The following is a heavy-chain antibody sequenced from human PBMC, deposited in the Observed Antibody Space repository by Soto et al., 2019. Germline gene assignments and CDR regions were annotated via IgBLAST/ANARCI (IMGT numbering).Heavy chain of an antibody. V-gene: IGHV3-21*01. CDR2: ISSSSYI. CDR1: GFSFGSYS. J-gene: IGHJ3*02. Sequence: GGSLRLSGAASGFSFGSYSMNWVRPAPGKGLEWVSSISSSSYIYYADSVKGRFTISRDNAKNSLYLQMNSLRAEDTAVYYCARESLELESHAFDIWGQGTMVTVSS. CDR3: ARESLELESHAFDI. D-gene: IGHD1-1*01.